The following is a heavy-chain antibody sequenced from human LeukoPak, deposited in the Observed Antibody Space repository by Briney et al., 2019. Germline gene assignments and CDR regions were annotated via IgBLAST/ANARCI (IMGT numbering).Heavy chain of an antibody. D-gene: IGHD2-15*01. V-gene: IGHV3-64D*09. CDR1: VYPVSIYD. Sequence: GGALRLPCSSSVYPVSIYDMHWVRQAPGKGLEYVSAISYSGGSTYYADSVKGRFTISRDNSKNTLYLQMSSLRAEDTAVYYCVRGYSFGPYGMDVWGQGTTVTVSS. CDR3: VRGYSFGPYGMDV. CDR2: ISYSGGST. J-gene: IGHJ6*02.